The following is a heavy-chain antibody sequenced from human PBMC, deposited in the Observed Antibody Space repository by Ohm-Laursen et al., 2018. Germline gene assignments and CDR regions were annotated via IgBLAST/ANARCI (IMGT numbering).Heavy chain of an antibody. CDR1: GFTVSSNY. J-gene: IGHJ6*02. D-gene: IGHD5-24*01. V-gene: IGHV3-53*01. CDR3: ARDYAYGSDLYAMDV. Sequence: GSLRLSCAASGFTVSSNYMSWVRQAPGKGLEWVSVIHAGGGTYYSDPVKGRFTISRDESKNTLYLQLNSLRAEDTAVYYCARDYAYGSDLYAMDVWGQGTTVSVSS. CDR2: IHAGGGT.